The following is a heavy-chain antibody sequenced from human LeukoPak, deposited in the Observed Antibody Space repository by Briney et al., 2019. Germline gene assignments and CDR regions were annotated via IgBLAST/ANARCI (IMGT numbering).Heavy chain of an antibody. V-gene: IGHV3-23*01. J-gene: IGHJ4*02. CDR1: GFTFSNYA. CDR3: AKDLAGSGSYSFDY. CDR2: ISGSGGST. D-gene: IGHD1-26*01. Sequence: GGSLRLSCAASGFTFSNYAMNWVRQAPGRGLEWVSAISGSGGSTYYADSVKGRFTISRDNSKNTLYLQMNCLRAEDTAVYYCAKDLAGSGSYSFDYWGQGTLVTVSS.